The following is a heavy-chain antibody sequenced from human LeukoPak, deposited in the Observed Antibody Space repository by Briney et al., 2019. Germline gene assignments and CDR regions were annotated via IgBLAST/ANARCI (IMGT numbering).Heavy chain of an antibody. CDR1: GYTFTDYY. CDR2: INPNSGGT. CDR3: ATGDIVVVVAAVH. D-gene: IGHD2-15*01. J-gene: IGHJ4*02. V-gene: IGHV1-2*06. Sequence: ASVKVSCKASGYTFTDYYMHWVRQAPGQGLEWMGRINPNSGGTNYAQKFQGRVTMTRDTSISTAYTELSRLRSDDTAVYYCATGDIVVVVAAVHWGQGTLVTVSS.